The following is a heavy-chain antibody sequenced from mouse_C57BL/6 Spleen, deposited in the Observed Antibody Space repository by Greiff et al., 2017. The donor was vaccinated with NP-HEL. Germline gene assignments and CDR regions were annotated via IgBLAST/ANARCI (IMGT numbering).Heavy chain of an antibody. D-gene: IGHD2-1*01. CDR2: IDPNSGGT. CDR1: GYTFTSYW. V-gene: IGHV1-72*01. CDR3: ASESYYGNYYAMDY. J-gene: IGHJ4*01. Sequence: QVQLQQPGAELVKPGASVKLSCKASGYTFTSYWMHWVKQRPGRGLEWIGRIDPNSGGTKYNEKFKSKATLTVDKPSSTAYMQLRSLTAEDSAVYYCASESYYGNYYAMDYWGQGTSVTVSS.